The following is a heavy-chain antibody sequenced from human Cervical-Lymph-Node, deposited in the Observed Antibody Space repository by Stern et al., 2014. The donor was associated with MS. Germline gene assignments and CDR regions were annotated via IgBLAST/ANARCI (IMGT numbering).Heavy chain of an antibody. CDR3: ARDQRGITIFGVVTDYYYLGMDV. D-gene: IGHD3-3*01. Sequence: VHLVESGAEVKKPGASVKVSCKTSGYIFTGYYIHWVRQAPGQGLEWMAWINPNTGGTKYAQKLQGRVTMSRDTSISTAYVELSSLTSDDTAVYYCARDQRGITIFGVVTDYYYLGMDVWGQGTTVTVSS. V-gene: IGHV1-2*02. CDR1: GYIFTGYY. CDR2: INPNTGGT. J-gene: IGHJ6*02.